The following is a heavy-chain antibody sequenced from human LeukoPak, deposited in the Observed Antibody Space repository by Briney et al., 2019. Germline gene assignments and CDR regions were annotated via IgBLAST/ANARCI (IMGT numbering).Heavy chain of an antibody. J-gene: IGHJ5*02. D-gene: IGHD3-16*01. CDR1: GFTFSSYG. CDR3: AKGDKMLTWRRTYNRFDP. Sequence: GGSLRLSCAASGFTFSSYGMHWVRQAPGKGLEWVAYIQKDGSNEQYADAVKGRFRISRDSSKNILYLQMNSLRAEDTAVYYCAKGDKMLTWRRTYNRFDPWGQGTLVTVSS. CDR2: IQKDGSNE. V-gene: IGHV3-30*02.